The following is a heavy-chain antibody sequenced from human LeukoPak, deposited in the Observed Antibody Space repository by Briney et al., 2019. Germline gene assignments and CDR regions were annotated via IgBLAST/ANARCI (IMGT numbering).Heavy chain of an antibody. J-gene: IGHJ4*02. CDR2: INPNGGST. D-gene: IGHD3-10*02. CDR1: GYTFAIYY. Sequence: ASVRVSCQASGYTFAIYYIHWVRQAPGQELEWMGVINPNGGSTSYKHMFQGRLTMTRDMSTSTVYMDRCSLRSEDTGVCYCARAKGLFVRRGQGALVTVS. V-gene: IGHV1-46*01. CDR3: ARAKGLFVR.